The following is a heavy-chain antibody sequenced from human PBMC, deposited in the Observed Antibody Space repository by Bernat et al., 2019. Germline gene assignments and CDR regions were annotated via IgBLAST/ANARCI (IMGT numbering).Heavy chain of an antibody. CDR1: GFTFGNYA. CDR3: ARGRAGTVTHYIFDY. J-gene: IGHJ4*02. V-gene: IGHV3-23*01. Sequence: EVQLLESGGDLVQPGGSLRLSCAASGFTFGNYAMNWVRQAPGKGLEWVSSIIVRGGNTYYADSVKGRFTISRDNSRNTLSLQMNSLRAEDTAIYYCARGRAGTVTHYIFDYWGRGTLVTVSS. D-gene: IGHD4-17*01. CDR2: IIVRGGNT.